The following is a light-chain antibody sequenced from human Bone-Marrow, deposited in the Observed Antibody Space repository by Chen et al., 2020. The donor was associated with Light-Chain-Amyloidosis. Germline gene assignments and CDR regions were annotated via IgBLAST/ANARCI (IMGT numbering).Light chain of an antibody. CDR3: QQYDKLPLT. Sequence: DVRLTQSPSSLSASVGDRVTITCQASQDITNYLNWYQQKPGRAPKLLIFDSSNMAGGVPSRFSGSGSGSTFSLTISSLEPEDVATYFCQQYDKLPLTFGGGTKVEIK. V-gene: IGKV1-33*01. J-gene: IGKJ4*01. CDR2: DSS. CDR1: QDITNY.